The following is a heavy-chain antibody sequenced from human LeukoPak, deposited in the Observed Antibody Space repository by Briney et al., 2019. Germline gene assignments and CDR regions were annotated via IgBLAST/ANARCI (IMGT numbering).Heavy chain of an antibody. J-gene: IGHJ3*02. Sequence: GRSLRLSCTVSGFTFGDYAMNWVRQAPGKGLVWVSRINSDGSSTSYADSVKGRFTISRDNAKNTLYLQMNSLRAEDTAVYYCARENSGSYEEAFDIWGQGTMVTVSS. CDR3: ARENSGSYEEAFDI. CDR1: GFTFGDYA. V-gene: IGHV3-74*01. D-gene: IGHD1-26*01. CDR2: INSDGSST.